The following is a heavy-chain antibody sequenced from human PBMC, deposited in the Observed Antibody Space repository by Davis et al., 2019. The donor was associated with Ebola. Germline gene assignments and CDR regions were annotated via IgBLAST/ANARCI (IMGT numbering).Heavy chain of an antibody. CDR3: ARSPPMYYYDSSGYVSRAEYFQH. V-gene: IGHV1-18*01. CDR2: ISAYNGNT. Sequence: ASVKVSCKASGYTFTSYGISWVRQAPGQGLEWMGWISAYNGNTNYAQKLQGRVTMTTDTSTSTAYMELRSLRSDDTAVYYCARSPPMYYYDSSGYVSRAEYFQHWGQGTLVTVSS. CDR1: GYTFTSYG. D-gene: IGHD3-22*01. J-gene: IGHJ1*01.